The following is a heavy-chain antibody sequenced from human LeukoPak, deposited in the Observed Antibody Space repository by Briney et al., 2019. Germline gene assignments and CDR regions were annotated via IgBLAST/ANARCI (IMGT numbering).Heavy chain of an antibody. D-gene: IGHD4-17*01. J-gene: IGHJ4*02. CDR1: GFTFSSHY. CDR2: INSDGSST. V-gene: IGHV3-74*01. CDR3: AKGGDLRTTVTFVHY. Sequence: GGSLRLSCAASGFTFSSHYMHCVRQAPGKGLVWVSRINSDGSSTNYADSVKGRFTISRDNSKDTLDLQMNSLRVEDTAVYYCAKGGDLRTTVTFVHYWGQGTRVTVSS.